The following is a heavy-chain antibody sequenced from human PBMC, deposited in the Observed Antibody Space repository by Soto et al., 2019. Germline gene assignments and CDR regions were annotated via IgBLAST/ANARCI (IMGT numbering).Heavy chain of an antibody. V-gene: IGHV5-51*01. J-gene: IGHJ4*02. CDR1: GYNFAGYW. D-gene: IGHD3-3*01. Sequence: GESLKISCKGSGYNFAGYWIAWVRQMPGKGLELMGIIYPSDSDTRYRPSFQGHVTISADKSISSAYLQWSSLRASDTAMYYCARGGVSTRTFDYWGQGTPVTVSS. CDR2: IYPSDSDT. CDR3: ARGGVSTRTFDY.